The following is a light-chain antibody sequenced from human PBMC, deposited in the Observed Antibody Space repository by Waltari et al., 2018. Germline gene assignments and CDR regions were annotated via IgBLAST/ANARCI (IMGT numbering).Light chain of an antibody. Sequence: IQMTQSPSTLSASVGDRVTITCRASQGISSWLAWYQQKPGKAPKLLIYKASSLESGVPSRFSGSGSGTEVTLTISSLQPDDFATYYCKQYNSYPWTFGQGTKVEIK. J-gene: IGKJ1*01. CDR3: KQYNSYPWT. CDR2: KAS. CDR1: QGISSW. V-gene: IGKV1-5*03.